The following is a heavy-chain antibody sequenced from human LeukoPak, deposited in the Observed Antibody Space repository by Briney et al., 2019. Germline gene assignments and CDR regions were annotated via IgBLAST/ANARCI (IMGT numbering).Heavy chain of an antibody. D-gene: IGHD3-22*01. CDR2: ISTSSIYI. CDR3: VRVDSSGYGLHWGLDY. Sequence: GSLRLSCAASGFTVSSNYMSWVRQAPGKGLEWVSFISTSSIYIYYADSVKGRFTISRDNAKNSLYLQMNSLRAEDTAVYYCVRVDSSGYGLHWGLDYWGQGTLVTVSS. CDR1: GFTVSSNY. V-gene: IGHV3-21*01. J-gene: IGHJ4*02.